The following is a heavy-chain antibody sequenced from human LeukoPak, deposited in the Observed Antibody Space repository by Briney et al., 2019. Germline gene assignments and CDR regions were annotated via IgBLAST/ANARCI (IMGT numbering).Heavy chain of an antibody. CDR1: GGSISSSSYY. D-gene: IGHD6-6*01. Sequence: SETLSLTRTVSGGSISSSSYYWGWIRQPPGKGLEWIGSIYYSGSTYYNPSLKSRVTISVDTSKNQFSLKLSSVTAADTAVYYCIRDRGYSSSSSDYWGQGTLVTVSS. CDR2: IYYSGST. J-gene: IGHJ4*02. CDR3: IRDRGYSSSSSDY. V-gene: IGHV4-39*01.